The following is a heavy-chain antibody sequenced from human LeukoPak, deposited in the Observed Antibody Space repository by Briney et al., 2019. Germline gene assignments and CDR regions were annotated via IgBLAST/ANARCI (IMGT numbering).Heavy chain of an antibody. CDR1: GFTFSSYA. J-gene: IGHJ4*02. Sequence: GGSLRLPCAASGFTFSSYAMHWVRQAPGKGLEYVSGISSNGGSTYYADSVKGRFTISRDNSRNTLYLQMGSLRADDMAVYYCARAGYCSSANCYAGTYFDYWGQGTLVTVSS. V-gene: IGHV3-64*02. D-gene: IGHD2-2*01. CDR3: ARAGYCSSANCYAGTYFDY. CDR2: ISSNGGST.